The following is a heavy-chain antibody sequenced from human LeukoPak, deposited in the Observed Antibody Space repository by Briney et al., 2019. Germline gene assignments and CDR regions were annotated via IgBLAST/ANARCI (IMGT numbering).Heavy chain of an antibody. D-gene: IGHD3-16*01. CDR2: ISYDGSNK. Sequence: PGGSLRLSCAASGFTFSSYGMHGVRQAPGKGLEWVAVISYDGSNKYYADSVKGRFTISRDNSKNTLYLQMNSLRAEDTAVYYCAKDGGAYGFDYWGQGTLVTVSS. CDR1: GFTFSSYG. CDR3: AKDGGAYGFDY. V-gene: IGHV3-30*18. J-gene: IGHJ4*02.